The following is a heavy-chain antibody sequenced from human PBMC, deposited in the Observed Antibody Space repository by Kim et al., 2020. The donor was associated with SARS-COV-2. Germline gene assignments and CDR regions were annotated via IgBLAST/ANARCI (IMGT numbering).Heavy chain of an antibody. CDR2: ISGDGGST. J-gene: IGHJ6*02. Sequence: GGSLRLSCAASGFTFDDYAMHWVRQAPGKGLEWVSLISGDGGSTYYADSVKGRFTISRDNSKNSLYLQMNSLRTEDTALYYCAKDIMDSESGSSWYVRPFYYYGMDVWGQGTTVTVSS. D-gene: IGHD6-13*01. CDR3: AKDIMDSESGSSWYVRPFYYYGMDV. CDR1: GFTFDDYA. V-gene: IGHV3-43*02.